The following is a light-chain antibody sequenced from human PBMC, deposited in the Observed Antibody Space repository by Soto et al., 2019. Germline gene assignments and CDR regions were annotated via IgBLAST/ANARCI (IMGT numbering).Light chain of an antibody. J-gene: IGKJ4*01. V-gene: IGKV1-39*01. Sequence: DIQMTQSPSSLSASVGDRVTITCRVSQTISTYLNWYQQKPGQAPKLLIYAASTLQSGVPSRFSGSGSETGFTLIISSVQPEDFATYFCQQSFTVPRTFGGGTRVESK. CDR2: AAS. CDR3: QQSFTVPRT. CDR1: QTISTY.